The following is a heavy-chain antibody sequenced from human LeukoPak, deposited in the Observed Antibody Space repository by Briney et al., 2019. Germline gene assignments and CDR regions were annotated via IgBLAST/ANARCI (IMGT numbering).Heavy chain of an antibody. CDR1: GFTFSSYD. J-gene: IGHJ4*02. Sequence: GGSLRLSCAASGFTFSSYDMHWVRQAPGKGLEWVAVISYDGSNKYYADSVKGRFTISRDNSKNTLYLQMNSLRAEDTAVYYCARDRYYYDSSGSLDYWGQGTLVTVSS. CDR3: ARDRYYYDSSGSLDY. V-gene: IGHV3-30-3*01. D-gene: IGHD3-22*01. CDR2: ISYDGSNK.